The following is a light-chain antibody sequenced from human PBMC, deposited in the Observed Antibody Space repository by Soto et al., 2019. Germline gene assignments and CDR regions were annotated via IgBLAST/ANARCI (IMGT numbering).Light chain of an antibody. Sequence: EIVLTKSPGTLSLSPGERATLSCRASQSVSCSYLAWYQQKPGQAPRLLIYGASSRATGIPDRFSGIWSGTDFTLTLSRLEPEDFAVYYCQQYGSSPYTFGQGTKLEIK. V-gene: IGKV3-20*01. CDR1: QSVSCSY. CDR2: GAS. CDR3: QQYGSSPYT. J-gene: IGKJ2*01.